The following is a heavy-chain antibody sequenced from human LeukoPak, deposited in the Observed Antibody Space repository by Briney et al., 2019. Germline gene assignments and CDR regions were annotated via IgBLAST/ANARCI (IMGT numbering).Heavy chain of an antibody. D-gene: IGHD2-2*02. CDR1: GGSFSGYY. CDR2: INHSGST. Sequence: SETLSLTCAVYGGSFSGYYWSWIRQPPGKGLEWIGEINHSGSTNYNPSLKSRVTISVDTSKNQFSLKLSSVTAADTAVYYCARRGYCSSTSCYRARGWFDPWGQGTLVTVSS. CDR3: ARRGYCSSTSCYRARGWFDP. J-gene: IGHJ5*02. V-gene: IGHV4-34*01.